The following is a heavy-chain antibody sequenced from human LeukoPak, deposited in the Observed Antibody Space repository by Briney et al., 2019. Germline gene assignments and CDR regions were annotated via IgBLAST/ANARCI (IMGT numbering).Heavy chain of an antibody. V-gene: IGHV3-30*02. CDR1: GFTFSSYG. D-gene: IGHD5-12*01. CDR3: AKDYGGYRYYYYYMDV. J-gene: IGHJ6*03. CDR2: IRYDGSNK. Sequence: GGSLRLSCAASGFTFSSYGMHWVRQAPGKGLEWVAFIRYDGSNKYYADSVKGRFTISRDNSKNTLYLQMNSLRAEDTAVYYCAKDYGGYRYYYYYMDVWGKGTTVTVSS.